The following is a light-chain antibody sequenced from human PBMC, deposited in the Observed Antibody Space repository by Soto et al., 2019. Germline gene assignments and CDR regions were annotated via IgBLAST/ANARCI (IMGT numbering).Light chain of an antibody. CDR3: QQFDNPLLS. CDR1: QDINNY. J-gene: IGKJ4*01. CDR2: DAS. Sequence: DSQMTQSPSSLSASVGDRVTITCQASQDINNYLNWYQQKPEKAPKLLNYDASNLETGVPSRFSGSGSGTDFPLSISSLQPEDIATYYCQQFDNPLLSFGGGTTVEI. V-gene: IGKV1-33*01.